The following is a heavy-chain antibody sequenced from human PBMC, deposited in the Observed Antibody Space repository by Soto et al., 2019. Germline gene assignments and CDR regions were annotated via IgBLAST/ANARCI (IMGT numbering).Heavy chain of an antibody. CDR1: GGSISSGGYS. CDR3: ASSFSRGYDFVVHFDF. Sequence: SETLSLTCAVSGGSISSGGYSWSWIRQPPGKGLEWIGYIYHSGSTYYNPSLRSRVTISVDRSKNQFSLKLSSVTAADTAVYYCASSFSRGYDFVVHFDFWGQGTLVTGSS. D-gene: IGHD5-12*01. V-gene: IGHV4-30-2*01. J-gene: IGHJ4*02. CDR2: IYHSGST.